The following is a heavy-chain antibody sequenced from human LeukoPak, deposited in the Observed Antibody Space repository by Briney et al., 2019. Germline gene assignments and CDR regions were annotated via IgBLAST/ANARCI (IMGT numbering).Heavy chain of an antibody. V-gene: IGHV3-30-3*01. CDR3: ACEYSSSWFDY. CDR2: ISYDGSNK. J-gene: IGHJ4*02. Sequence: GRSLRLSCAASGFTFSSYAMHWVRQAPGKGLEWVAVISYDGSNKYYADSVKGRFTISRDNFKNTLYLQMNSLRAEDTAVYYCACEYSSSWFDYWGQGTLVTVSS. D-gene: IGHD6-13*01. CDR1: GFTFSSYA.